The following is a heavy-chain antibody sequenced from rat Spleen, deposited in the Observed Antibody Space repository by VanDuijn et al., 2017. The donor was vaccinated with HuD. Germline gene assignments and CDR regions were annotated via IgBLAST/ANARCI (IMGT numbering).Heavy chain of an antibody. CDR2: INVDRRTI. J-gene: IGHJ2*01. Sequence: EVKLVESGGGLVQPGRSLKLSCAASGFNFNDYWMGWVRQAPGKGLEWIGEINVDRRTINYSPSLKDKFNITRDNAQNTLYLQMSRMGSEDTANYYCVRARDYVGYWGQGVMVTVSS. CDR1: GFNFNDYW. CDR3: VRARDYVGY. V-gene: IGHV4-2*01.